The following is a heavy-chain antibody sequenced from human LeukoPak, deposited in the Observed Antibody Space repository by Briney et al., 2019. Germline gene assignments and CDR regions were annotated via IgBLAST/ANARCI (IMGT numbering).Heavy chain of an antibody. CDR1: GASINSYY. Sequence: SETLSLTCTVSGASINSYYWSWIRQPPGKGLEWIAYIYYSGSTSYNPSLKSRVTISIDTSKNQFSLRLSSVTAADTAVYYCARLVAYCAADCLEDWGQGTLVTVSS. CDR2: IYYSGST. CDR3: ARLVAYCAADCLED. D-gene: IGHD2-21*02. V-gene: IGHV4-59*08. J-gene: IGHJ4*02.